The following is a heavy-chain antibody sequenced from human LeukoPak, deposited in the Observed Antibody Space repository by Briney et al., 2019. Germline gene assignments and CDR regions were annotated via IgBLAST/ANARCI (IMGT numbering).Heavy chain of an antibody. D-gene: IGHD1-1*01. CDR2: INPTTGVA. CDR1: GYTFTVHY. V-gene: IGHV1-2*06. J-gene: IGHJ6*03. CDR3: ARLDRNYYYLDV. Sequence: ASVKVSCKTSGYTFTVHYMNWVRQAPGQGLEWMGRINPTTGVANYAQKFQGRITVTRDTSINTAYMELSSLTSDDTAVYYCARLDRNYYYLDVWGQETTVTVSS.